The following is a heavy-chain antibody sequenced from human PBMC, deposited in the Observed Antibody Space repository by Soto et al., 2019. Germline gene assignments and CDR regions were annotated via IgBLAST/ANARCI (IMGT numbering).Heavy chain of an antibody. CDR2: ISGNGDIT. D-gene: IGHD6-6*01. CDR1: GFTFSSHA. Sequence: EVQLLESGGGLVQPGGSLRLSCVASGFTFSSHAMAWVRQTPGKGLEWVSGISGNGDITYYGDSVKGRFTVSRDNTKNTLYLQMNSLRSEDAAVYFCATAPLRQLVVFYSWGQGTLVTVSS. CDR3: ATAPLRQLVVFYS. V-gene: IGHV3-23*01. J-gene: IGHJ4*02.